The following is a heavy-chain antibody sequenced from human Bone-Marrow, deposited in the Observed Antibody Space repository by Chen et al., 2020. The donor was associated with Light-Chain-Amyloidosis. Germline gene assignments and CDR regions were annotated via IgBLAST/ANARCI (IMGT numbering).Heavy chain of an antibody. D-gene: IGHD3-10*01. CDR3: AKDFHFGSGTSHGALDI. Sequence: EVQLVESGGDLVQPGRSLRLSCIASGFTFDDYAMPWVRQVPGKGLEWVSVISWNSDDIGYADSVKGRFIISRDNAKNSPDLQMNSLRVEDTALYYCAKDFHFGSGTSHGALDIWGRGTMVTVSS. J-gene: IGHJ3*02. CDR1: GFTFDDYA. V-gene: IGHV3-9*01. CDR2: ISWNSDDI.